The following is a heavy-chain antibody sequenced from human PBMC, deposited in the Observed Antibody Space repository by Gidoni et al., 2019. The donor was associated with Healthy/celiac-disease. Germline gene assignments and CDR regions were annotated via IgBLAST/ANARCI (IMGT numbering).Heavy chain of an antibody. CDR1: GFTFSSYA. CDR3: AKSLGDLLEWLPNDY. CDR2: ISGSGGST. Sequence: EVQLLESGGGLVQPGGSLRLSCAASGFTFSSYAMRWVRQAPGKGLEWVSAISGSGGSTYYADSVKGRFTISRDNSKNTLYLQMNSLRAEDTAVYYCAKSLGDLLEWLPNDYWGQGTLVTVSS. D-gene: IGHD3-3*01. V-gene: IGHV3-23*01. J-gene: IGHJ4*02.